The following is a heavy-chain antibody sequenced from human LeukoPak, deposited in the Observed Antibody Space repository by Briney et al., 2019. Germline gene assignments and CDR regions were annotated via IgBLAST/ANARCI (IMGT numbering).Heavy chain of an antibody. V-gene: IGHV3-23*01. CDR1: GFTFSSYT. D-gene: IGHD2-8*01. CDR3: AKDTSIGKYCTNGVCSPFDY. J-gene: IGHJ4*02. Sequence: GGSLRLSCAGSGFTFSSYTMSWVRQAPGQGLEWVSVISDSGDYTSYADSVRGRFTISRDNSRNTLYLQMISLRPEDTAVYYCAKDTSIGKYCTNGVCSPFDYWGQGTLVTVSS. CDR2: ISDSGDYT.